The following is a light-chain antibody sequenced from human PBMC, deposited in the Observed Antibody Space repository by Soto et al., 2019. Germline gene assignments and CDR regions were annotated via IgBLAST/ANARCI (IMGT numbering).Light chain of an antibody. CDR3: CSYGGSSTFEV. CDR2: EGN. Sequence: QSALTQPASVSGSPGQSITISCTGASSDSAKYNFVSWYQQHPDKAPKLIIYEGNKRPSGISHRFSASNSGNPASLTISGLLAEDDADYYCCSYGGSSTFEVFGTGTKLTVL. CDR1: SSDSAKYNF. J-gene: IGLJ1*01. V-gene: IGLV2-23*03.